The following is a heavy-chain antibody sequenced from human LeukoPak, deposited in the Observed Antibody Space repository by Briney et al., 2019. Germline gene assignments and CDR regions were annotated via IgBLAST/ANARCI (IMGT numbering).Heavy chain of an antibody. D-gene: IGHD2-15*01. CDR3: ARFVGACSGGSCYSDS. Sequence: GESLKISCKGSGYSFTSYWIGWVRQMPGKGLEWMGIIYPGDSDTRYSPSFQGQVTISADTSISTAYLQWNSLKASDTAMYYCARFVGACSGGSCYSDSWGQGTLVTVSS. J-gene: IGHJ4*02. CDR2: IYPGDSDT. CDR1: GYSFTSYW. V-gene: IGHV5-51*01.